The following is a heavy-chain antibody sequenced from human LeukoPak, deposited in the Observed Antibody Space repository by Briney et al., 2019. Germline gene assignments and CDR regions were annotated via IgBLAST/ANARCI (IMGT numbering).Heavy chain of an antibody. D-gene: IGHD2-2*02. CDR2: IYKNGRER. Sequence: GGSLRLSCAASGFIFSSYGMNWVRQAPGKGLEWVSGIYKNGRERYADSVKGRFTISRDNSKNTLYLQMNSLRAEDTAVYYCAKAGPGYTFLLVIDYWGQGTLVTVSS. V-gene: IGHV3-23*05. CDR3: AKAGPGYTFLLVIDY. J-gene: IGHJ4*02. CDR1: GFIFSSYG.